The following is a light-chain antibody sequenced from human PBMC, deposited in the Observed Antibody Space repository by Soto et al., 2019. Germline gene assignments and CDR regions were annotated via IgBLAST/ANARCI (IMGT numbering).Light chain of an antibody. V-gene: IGKV3-20*01. CDR2: GAS. J-gene: IGKJ3*01. CDR1: QTINNRY. Sequence: EIVLTQSPGTLSLSPGERATLSCRASQTINNRYLAWYQQKPGQAPRLLIYGASSRATGIPDRFSGSGSGTDFTLTISRLEPEDCAVYYCQQFASSPGFTFGPGTKVD. CDR3: QQFASSPGFT.